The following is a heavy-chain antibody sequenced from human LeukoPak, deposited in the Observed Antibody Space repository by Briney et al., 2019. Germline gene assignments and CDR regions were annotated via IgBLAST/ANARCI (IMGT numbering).Heavy chain of an antibody. V-gene: IGHV3-33*01. Sequence: GGSLRLSCAASGFTFSSYGMHWVRQAPGKGLEWVAVIWYDGSNKYYADSVKGRFTISRDNSKNTLYLQMSSLRAEDTAVYYCAREHYDFWSGYLTVAPYNWFDPWGQGTLVTVSS. D-gene: IGHD3-3*01. CDR3: AREHYDFWSGYLTVAPYNWFDP. J-gene: IGHJ5*02. CDR2: IWYDGSNK. CDR1: GFTFSSYG.